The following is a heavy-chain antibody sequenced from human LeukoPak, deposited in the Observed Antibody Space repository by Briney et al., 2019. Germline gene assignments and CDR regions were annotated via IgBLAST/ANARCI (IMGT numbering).Heavy chain of an antibody. Sequence: PSETLSLTCTVSGGSISSSSYYWGWIRQPPGKGLEWIGSFYYTGSTYYNPSLKSRVTMSVDTSENQFSLKLSSVTAADTAVYYCARGVSSWSLYYFDYWGQGTLVTVSS. J-gene: IGHJ4*02. V-gene: IGHV4-39*07. D-gene: IGHD6-13*01. CDR1: GGSISSSSYY. CDR3: ARGVSSWSLYYFDY. CDR2: FYYTGST.